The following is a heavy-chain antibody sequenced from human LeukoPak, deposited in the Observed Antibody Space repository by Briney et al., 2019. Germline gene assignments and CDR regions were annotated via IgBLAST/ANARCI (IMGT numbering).Heavy chain of an antibody. V-gene: IGHV4-39*01. J-gene: IGHJ5*02. Sequence: PSETLSLTCTVSGGSISSSTYYWGWIRQPPGRGLEWIGTISYSGSTYYNPSLKSRITISVDTSKNQFSLKLNSVTAADTAVYYCARAQVDYSGSWYRSFGVNWFDPWGQGTLVTVSS. CDR2: ISYSGST. CDR1: GGSISSSTYY. CDR3: ARAQVDYSGSWYRSFGVNWFDP. D-gene: IGHD6-13*01.